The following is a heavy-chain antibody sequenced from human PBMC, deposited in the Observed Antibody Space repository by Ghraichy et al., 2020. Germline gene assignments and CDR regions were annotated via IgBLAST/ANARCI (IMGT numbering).Heavy chain of an antibody. CDR2: ISGSGGNT. CDR3: ASGYSYGGPY. Sequence: GGSLRLSCAASGFTFISYAMSWVRQAPGKGLEWVSAISGSGGNTYYADSVKGRFTISRDNSRNTLYLQMNSLRAEDTAVYYFASGYSYGGPYWGQGTLVTVSS. V-gene: IGHV3-23*01. D-gene: IGHD5-18*01. CDR1: GFTFISYA. J-gene: IGHJ4*02.